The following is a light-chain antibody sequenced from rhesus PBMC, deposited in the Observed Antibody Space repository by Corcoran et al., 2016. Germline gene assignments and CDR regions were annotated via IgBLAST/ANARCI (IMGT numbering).Light chain of an antibody. V-gene: IGKV1-74*01. Sequence: DIQMTQSPSSLSASVGDRVTITCRASENVNNYLNWYQQKPGKAPKLLIYKASTLQSGVPSRFSGSGSGTDYTFTISSLQPEDVATYYCQHGYGSQYSFGQGTKVEIK. CDR1: ENVNNY. CDR2: KAS. CDR3: QHGYGSQYS. J-gene: IGKJ2*01.